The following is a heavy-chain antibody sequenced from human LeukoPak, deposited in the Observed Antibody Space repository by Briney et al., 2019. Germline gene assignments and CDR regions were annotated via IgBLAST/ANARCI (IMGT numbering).Heavy chain of an antibody. D-gene: IGHD3-22*01. V-gene: IGHV1-2*02. J-gene: IGHJ4*02. CDR1: GYTFTGYY. CDR2: INPNSGGT. CDR3: ARWNYYDSSGPHPYFDY. Sequence: ASVKVSCKASGYTFTGYYMHWVRQAPGQGLEWMGWINPNSGGTNYAQKFQGRVTMTRDTSISTAYMELSRLRSDDTAVYYCARWNYYDSSGPHPYFDYWGQGTLVTVSS.